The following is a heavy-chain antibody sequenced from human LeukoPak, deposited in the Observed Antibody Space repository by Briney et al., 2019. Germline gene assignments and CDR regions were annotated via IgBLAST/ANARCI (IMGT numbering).Heavy chain of an antibody. Sequence: SVKVSCKASGGTFNSYALSWVRQAPGQGLEWMGGIIPIFGTANYTQKFQGRVTITADESTSTAYMELRSLRSDDTAVYYCARGCSWSPINWFDPWGQGTLVTVSS. V-gene: IGHV1-69*01. CDR1: GGTFNSYA. J-gene: IGHJ5*02. CDR2: IIPIFGTA. D-gene: IGHD6-13*01. CDR3: ARGCSWSPINWFDP.